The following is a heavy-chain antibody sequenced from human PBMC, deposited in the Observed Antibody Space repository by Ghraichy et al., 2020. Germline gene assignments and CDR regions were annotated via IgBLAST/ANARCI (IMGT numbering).Heavy chain of an antibody. CDR3: AKESEARETRNWFDP. CDR2: ISWDGGST. V-gene: IGHV3-43*01. Sequence: GGSLRLSCAASGFTFDDYTMHWVRQAPGKGLEWVSLISWDGGSTYYADSVKGRFTISRDNSKNSLYLQMNSLRTEDTALYYCAKESEARETRNWFDPWGQGTLVTVSS. D-gene: IGHD6-6*01. J-gene: IGHJ5*02. CDR1: GFTFDDYT.